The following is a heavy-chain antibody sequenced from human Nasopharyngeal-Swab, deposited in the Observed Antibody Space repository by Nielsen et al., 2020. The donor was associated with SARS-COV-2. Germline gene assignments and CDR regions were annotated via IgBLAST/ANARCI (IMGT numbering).Heavy chain of an antibody. CDR2: MYESGKT. CDR3: AREDTIKFGELVVGDAFDI. J-gene: IGHJ3*02. V-gene: IGHV4-39*07. Sequence: RQAPGKGLEWLGSMYESGKTYYNPSLKSRVTISVDTSKNQFSLKLNSVTAADTAVYFCAREDTIKFGELVVGDAFDIWSQGIMVTVSS. D-gene: IGHD3-16*02.